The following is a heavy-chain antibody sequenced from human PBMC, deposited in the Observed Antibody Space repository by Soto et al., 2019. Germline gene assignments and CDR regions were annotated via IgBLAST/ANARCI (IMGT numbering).Heavy chain of an antibody. D-gene: IGHD6-19*01. CDR2: IDWDDGK. J-gene: IGHJ4*02. Sequence: GSGPTLVNPTQTLTLTCTVSGFSLSTSGMRVNWIRQPPGKALEWLARIDWDDGKFYSASLKTRLTISKDTSKNQVVLTMINVDLVDTATYYCARIRYMSGWSYYFDYWGQGTLVTVSS. CDR3: ARIRYMSGWSYYFDY. V-gene: IGHV2-70*04. CDR1: GFSLSTSGMR.